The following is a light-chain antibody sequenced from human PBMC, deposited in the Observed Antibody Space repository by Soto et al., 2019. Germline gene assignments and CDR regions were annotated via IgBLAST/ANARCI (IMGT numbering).Light chain of an antibody. Sequence: QSALIQPASVSGSPGQSITISCTGTSSDVGGYNYVSWYQQYPGKAPKLMIYEVSNRPSGVSNRFSGSKSGNTASLTISGLQAEDEADYYCNSYTSSSTYVFGTGTKVTVL. J-gene: IGLJ1*01. CDR1: SSDVGGYNY. CDR2: EVS. CDR3: NSYTSSSTYV. V-gene: IGLV2-14*01.